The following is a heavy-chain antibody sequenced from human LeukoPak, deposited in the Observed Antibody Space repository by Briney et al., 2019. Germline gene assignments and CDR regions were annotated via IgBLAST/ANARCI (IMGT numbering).Heavy chain of an antibody. J-gene: IGHJ5*02. V-gene: IGHV4-39*07. CDR2: IYYSGST. D-gene: IGHD3-9*01. CDR3: ARVTGDILTGSVSWFDP. CDR1: GGSISSSSYY. Sequence: ASETLSLTCTVSGGSISSSSYYWGWIRQPPGKGLEWIGSIYYSGSTYYNPSLKSRVTISVDTSKNQFSLKLSSVTAADTAVYYCARVTGDILTGSVSWFDPWGQGTLVTVSS.